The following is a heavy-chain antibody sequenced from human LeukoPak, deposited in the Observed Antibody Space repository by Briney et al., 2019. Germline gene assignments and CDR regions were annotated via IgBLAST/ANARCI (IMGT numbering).Heavy chain of an antibody. CDR2: IPTSGST. CDR1: GGSFNSYY. J-gene: IGHJ3*01. D-gene: IGHD3-9*01. CDR3: ARGPDDWYTFNL. V-gene: IGHV4-4*07. Sequence: SETLSLTCTVSGGSFNSYYCSWIRRPAGKGLEWIGRIPTSGSTNYNPSLKSRVTISVDTSKEQYSLKLTSVTAADTAVYYCARGPDDWYTFNLWGQGTVVTVSS.